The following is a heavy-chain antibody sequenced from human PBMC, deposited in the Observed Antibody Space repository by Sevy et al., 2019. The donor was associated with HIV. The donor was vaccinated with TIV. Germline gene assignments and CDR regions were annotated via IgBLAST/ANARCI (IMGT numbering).Heavy chain of an antibody. CDR2: IYSNGHI. CDR1: GGSITSLY. J-gene: IGHJ4*02. V-gene: IGHV4-4*08. CDR3: AGENSWGRGYS. D-gene: IGHD1-26*01. Sequence: SETLSLTCTVSGGSITSLYWNWIRQPPGKGLEWIANIYSNGHINYNPSPKSRFTLSLDTSKNQFSLRLSSVTAADTAMYYCAGENSWGRGYSWGQGTLVTVSS.